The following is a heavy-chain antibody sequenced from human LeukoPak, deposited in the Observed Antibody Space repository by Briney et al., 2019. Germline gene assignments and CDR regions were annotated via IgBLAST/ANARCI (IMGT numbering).Heavy chain of an antibody. CDR1: GGSISSSSYY. J-gene: IGHJ6*02. CDR2: IYYSGST. Sequence: SETLSLTCTVSGGSISSSSYYWGWIRQPPGKGLEWIGSIYYSGSTYYNPSLKSRVTISVDTSKNQFSLKLSSVTAADTAVYYCARGFYDFWSGYPGPDYYYYGMDVWGQGTTVTVSS. D-gene: IGHD3-3*01. V-gene: IGHV4-39*01. CDR3: ARGFYDFWSGYPGPDYYYYGMDV.